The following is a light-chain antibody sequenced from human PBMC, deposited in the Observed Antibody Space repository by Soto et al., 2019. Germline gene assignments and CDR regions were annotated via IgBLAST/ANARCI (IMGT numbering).Light chain of an antibody. CDR1: NSDVGSHNF. CDR2: EAS. J-gene: IGLJ3*02. CDR3: CSLTLCATWV. Sequence: QSDLTQPASVSGSPGQSITISCTGTNSDVGSHNFVSWYQQYPGKAPKLLIYEASKRPSGLSNRFSGSKSGNTASLTISGLQAEDEADYYCCSLTLCATWVFGGGTKLTVL. V-gene: IGLV2-23*01.